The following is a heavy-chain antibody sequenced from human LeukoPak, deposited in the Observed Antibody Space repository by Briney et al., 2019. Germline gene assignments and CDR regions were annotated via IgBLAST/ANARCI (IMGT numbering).Heavy chain of an antibody. J-gene: IGHJ6*03. D-gene: IGHD2-2*01. Sequence: PSETLSLTCTVSGGSISSYYWSWIRPPAGKGLEWIGRIYTSGSTNYNPSLKSRVTMSVDTSKNQFSLKLSSVTAADTAVYYCARVNRVLAAIYYYYYMDVWGKGTTVTVSS. CDR3: ARVNRVLAAIYYYYYMDV. CDR1: GGSISSYY. CDR2: IYTSGST. V-gene: IGHV4-4*07.